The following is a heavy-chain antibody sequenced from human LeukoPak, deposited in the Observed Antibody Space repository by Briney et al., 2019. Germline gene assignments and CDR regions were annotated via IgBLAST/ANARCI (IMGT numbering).Heavy chain of an antibody. CDR2: IMSHGGST. Sequence: GGSLRLSCAASGFTFSGYTLHWVRQAPGKGLEDVSAIMSHGGSTHYADSVKGRFTVSRDNSKNTLYLQMDSLRAEDMAVYYCARITMGATSANFYYYFLDAWGKGTTVTVSS. J-gene: IGHJ6*03. D-gene: IGHD3-3*01. CDR1: GFTFSGYT. V-gene: IGHV3-64*02. CDR3: ARITMGATSANFYYYFLDA.